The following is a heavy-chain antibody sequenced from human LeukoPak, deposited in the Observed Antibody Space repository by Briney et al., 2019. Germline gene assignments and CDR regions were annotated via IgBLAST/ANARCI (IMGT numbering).Heavy chain of an antibody. CDR1: GFTFNNYL. V-gene: IGHV3-74*01. D-gene: IGHD1-26*01. Sequence: GGSLRLSCAASGFTFNNYLMSWVRQAPGRGLVWVSRMKSDERSAVYADSVKGRFTISRDNAKNTLYLQMNSLRVEDAAVYYCATVFKGSSLQDYWGQGTLVTVSS. CDR3: ATVFKGSSLQDY. J-gene: IGHJ4*02. CDR2: MKSDERSA.